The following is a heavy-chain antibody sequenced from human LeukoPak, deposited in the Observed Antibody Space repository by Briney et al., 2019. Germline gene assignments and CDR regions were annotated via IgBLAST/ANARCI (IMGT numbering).Heavy chain of an antibody. CDR1: GGSFSGYY. CDR3: AREGGPVVRSKTSWYYFDY. J-gene: IGHJ4*02. Sequence: SETLSLTCAVSGGSFSGYYWNWIRQPPGKGLEWIGEINHSGSTNYNPSLKSRVTISVATSKNQFSLKLSSVTAADTAVYDCAREGGPVVRSKTSWYYFDYWGQGTLVTVSS. D-gene: IGHD2-8*01. V-gene: IGHV4-34*01. CDR2: INHSGST.